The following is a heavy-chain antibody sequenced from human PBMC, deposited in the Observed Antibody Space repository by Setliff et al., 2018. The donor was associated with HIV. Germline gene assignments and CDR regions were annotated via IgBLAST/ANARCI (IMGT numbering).Heavy chain of an antibody. CDR1: GGSISSYY. D-gene: IGHD1-26*01. J-gene: IGHJ6*03. Sequence: SETLSLTCTVSGGSISSYYWSWIRQPPGKGLEWIGYIYYSGGTNYNPSLKSRVTISVDTSKNQFSLKLSSVTAADTAVYYCARIVRWELVATSTFFYYYMDVWGKGTTVTVSS. CDR3: ARIVRWELVATSTFFYYYMDV. V-gene: IGHV4-59*08. CDR2: IYYSGGT.